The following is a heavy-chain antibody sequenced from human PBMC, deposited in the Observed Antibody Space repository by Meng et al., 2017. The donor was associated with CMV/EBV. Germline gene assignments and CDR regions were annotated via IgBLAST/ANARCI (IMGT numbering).Heavy chain of an antibody. CDR1: GFTLDDYA. CDR2: ISWNSGSI. CDR3: ARDLGYCSGGSCYSYYFDY. V-gene: IGHV3-9*01. D-gene: IGHD2-15*01. J-gene: IGHJ4*02. Sequence: SLKISCAASGFTLDDYAMHWVRQAPGKGLEWVSGISWNSGSIGYADSVKGRFTISRDNAKNSLYLQMNSLRAEDTAVYYCARDLGYCSGGSCYSYYFDYWGQGTLVTVSS.